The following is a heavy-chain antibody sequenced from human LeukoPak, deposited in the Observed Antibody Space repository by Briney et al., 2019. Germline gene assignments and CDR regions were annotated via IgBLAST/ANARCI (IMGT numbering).Heavy chain of an antibody. Sequence: SVKVSCKASGGTFSSYAISWVRQAPGQGLEWMGGIIPIFGTANYAQKFQGRVTITADKSTSTAYMELSSLRSEDTAVYYCARGRKYTSGYRVTELGSGYSDYWGQGTLVTVSS. V-gene: IGHV1-69*06. J-gene: IGHJ4*02. CDR1: GGTFSSYA. CDR3: ARGRKYTSGYRVTELGSGYSDY. CDR2: IIPIFGTA. D-gene: IGHD5-18*01.